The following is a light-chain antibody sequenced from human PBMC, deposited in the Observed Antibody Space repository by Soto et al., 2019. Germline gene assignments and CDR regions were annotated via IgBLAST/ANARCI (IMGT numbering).Light chain of an antibody. CDR3: QSYGGAGT. Sequence: EMVLTQSPGTLSLSPGERATLSCSASHTITNNYLAWYPLKPDQAPRLLLYGASSRVTGTPLRFSGSGSGKDVTQTNSIVEPEDFPVYYCQSYGGAGTFGHGPKGQIK. CDR1: HTITNNY. J-gene: IGKJ1*01. V-gene: IGKV3-20*01. CDR2: GAS.